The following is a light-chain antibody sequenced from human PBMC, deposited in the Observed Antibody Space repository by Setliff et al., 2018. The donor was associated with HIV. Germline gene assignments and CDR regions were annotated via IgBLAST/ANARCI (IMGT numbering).Light chain of an antibody. J-gene: IGLJ1*01. V-gene: IGLV1-44*01. CDR3: AAWDVSLKVEV. CDR2: SDN. Sequence: QSVLTQPPSVSGTPGQRVTISCSGGIYNIGSHTVHWYQQLPGVAPKLLLYSDNRRYTGVPDRFSGSKDDTSASLAINGLQSEDEAEYYCAAWDVSLKVEVFGSGTKVTVL. CDR1: IYNIGSHT.